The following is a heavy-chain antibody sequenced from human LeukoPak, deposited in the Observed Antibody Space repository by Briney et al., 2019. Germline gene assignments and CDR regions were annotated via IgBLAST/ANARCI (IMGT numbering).Heavy chain of an antibody. Sequence: GGSLRLSCAASGFTFSTYAMHWVRQAPGKGLEWVAVISYDGSNKYYADSVKGRFTISRDNSKNTLYLQMNSLRAEDTAVYSCARGLGQLQPFLFDYWGQGTLVTVSP. V-gene: IGHV3-30-3*01. CDR3: ARGLGQLQPFLFDY. D-gene: IGHD2-2*01. CDR1: GFTFSTYA. CDR2: ISYDGSNK. J-gene: IGHJ4*02.